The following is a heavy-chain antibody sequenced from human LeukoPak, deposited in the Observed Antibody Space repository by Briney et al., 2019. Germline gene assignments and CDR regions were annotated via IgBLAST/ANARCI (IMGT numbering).Heavy chain of an antibody. V-gene: IGHV3-23*01. CDR2: ISDSGGST. CDR1: GFTFRSSA. Sequence: PGGSLRLSCAASGFTFRSSAMTWVRQAPGKGLEWVSAISDSGGSTIYTDSVKDRFTISRDNAKNTLYLQMNSLRAEDTAVYYCAKGGSYGPLDYWGQGTLVTASS. D-gene: IGHD1-26*01. J-gene: IGHJ4*02. CDR3: AKGGSYGPLDY.